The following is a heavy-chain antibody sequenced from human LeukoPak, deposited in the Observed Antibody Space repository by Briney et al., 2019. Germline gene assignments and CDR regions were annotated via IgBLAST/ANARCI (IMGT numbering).Heavy chain of an antibody. J-gene: IGHJ4*02. CDR1: GYTFTDYY. V-gene: IGHV1-2*02. D-gene: IGHD2-21*02. CDR2: INPNNGGT. Sequence: GASVKVSCKASGYTFTDYYMYWVRLAPGQGLEWMGWINPNNGGTNYAQKFQGRVTMTRDTSISTAYMELSRLRSDDTAVYYCARGGKVTTIYYFDYWGQGTLVTVSS. CDR3: ARGGKVTTIYYFDY.